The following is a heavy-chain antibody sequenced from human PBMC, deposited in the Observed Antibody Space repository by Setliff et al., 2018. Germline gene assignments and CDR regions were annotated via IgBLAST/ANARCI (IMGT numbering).Heavy chain of an antibody. CDR1: GFTSTNYA. Sequence: ASVKVSCKASGFTSTNYAIHWVRQAPGQRPECMGWIHAGNGDTKYSQKFQGRVTITRDTSASTVYMELSSLRSEDTAVYYCARRNAIQLWPYDGFDIWGQGTMVTVSS. CDR2: IHAGNGDT. CDR3: ARRNAIQLWPYDGFDI. V-gene: IGHV1-3*01. J-gene: IGHJ3*02. D-gene: IGHD5-18*01.